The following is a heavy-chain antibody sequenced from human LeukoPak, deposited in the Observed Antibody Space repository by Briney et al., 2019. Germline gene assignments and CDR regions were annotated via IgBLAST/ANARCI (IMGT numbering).Heavy chain of an antibody. J-gene: IGHJ6*03. Sequence: ASVKVSCKASGYTFTSYDINWVRQATGQGLEWMGWMNPNSGNTGYAQKFQGRVTMTRNTSISTAYMELSSLRSEDTAVHYCARGTATIFGVVITPHYYMDVWGKGTTVTVSS. CDR1: GYTFTSYD. CDR2: MNPNSGNT. CDR3: ARGTATIFGVVITPHYYMDV. V-gene: IGHV1-8*01. D-gene: IGHD3-3*01.